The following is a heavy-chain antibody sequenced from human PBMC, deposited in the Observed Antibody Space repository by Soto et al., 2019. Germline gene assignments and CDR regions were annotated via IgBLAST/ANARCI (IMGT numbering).Heavy chain of an antibody. D-gene: IGHD6-13*01. J-gene: IGHJ6*03. V-gene: IGHV4-59*01. CDR2: IYYSGST. CDR3: ARVRQSSPDIRYYYYYMDV. CDR1: GGSISSYY. Sequence: SETLSLTCTVSGGSISSYYWSWIRQPPGKRLEWIGYIYYSGSTNYNPSLKSRVTISVDTSKNQFSLKLSSVTAADTAVYYCARVRQSSPDIRYYYYYMDVWGKGTTVTVSS.